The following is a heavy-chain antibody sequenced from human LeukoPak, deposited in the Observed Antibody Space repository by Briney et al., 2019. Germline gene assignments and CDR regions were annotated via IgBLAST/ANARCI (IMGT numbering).Heavy chain of an antibody. CDR3: ARGPRLDSSGWYYGAFDI. Sequence: ASVKVSCKASGYTFTGYYMHWVRQAPGQGLEWMGRINPNSGGTNYAQKFQGRVTMTRDTSISTAHMELSRLRSDDTAVYYCARGPRLDSSGWYYGAFDIWGQGTMVTVSS. CDR1: GYTFTGYY. V-gene: IGHV1-2*06. D-gene: IGHD6-19*01. J-gene: IGHJ3*02. CDR2: INPNSGGT.